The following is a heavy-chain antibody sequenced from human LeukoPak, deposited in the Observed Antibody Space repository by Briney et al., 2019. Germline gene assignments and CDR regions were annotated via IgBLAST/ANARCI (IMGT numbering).Heavy chain of an antibody. D-gene: IGHD1-7*01. CDR3: ARHSRALELFWLPGYYFDY. CDR1: GGSISSSSYY. CDR2: IYYSGST. Sequence: TSETLSLTCTVSGGSISSSSYYWGWIRQPPGKGLEWIGSIYYSGSTYYNPSLKSRVTISVDTSKNQFSLKLSSVTAADTAVYYCARHSRALELFWLPGYYFDYWGQGTLVTVSS. V-gene: IGHV4-39*01. J-gene: IGHJ4*02.